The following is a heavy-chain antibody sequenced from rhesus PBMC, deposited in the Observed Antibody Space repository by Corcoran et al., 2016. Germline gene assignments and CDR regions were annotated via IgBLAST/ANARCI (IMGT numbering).Heavy chain of an antibody. D-gene: IGHD3-3*01. CDR2: ISNGGGST. CDR1: GFTFSSYG. Sequence: EVQLVESGGGLVQPGGSLRLSCAASGFTFSSYGMSWVRQAPGKGLEWVSYISNGGGSTYDADSLKGRFTISRDNSKNTLSLQMNSLRAEDTAVYYCAKDVVQYLDWPLGYWGQGVLVTVSS. V-gene: IGHV3S5*01. CDR3: AKDVVQYLDWPLGY. J-gene: IGHJ4*01.